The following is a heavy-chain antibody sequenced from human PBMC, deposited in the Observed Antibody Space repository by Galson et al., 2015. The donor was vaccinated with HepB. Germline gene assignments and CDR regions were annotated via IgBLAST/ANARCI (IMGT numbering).Heavy chain of an antibody. Sequence: SLRLSCAGSGFRFHYYALHWVRQAPGKGLEFVSGISHNGGATKFADSVRDRFTTSRDNSKNTMYLQMNSLRTEDTAVYYCVKEDILTGYSVGSFHFWGRGTMVTVSS. D-gene: IGHD3-9*01. V-gene: IGHV3-64D*06. J-gene: IGHJ3*01. CDR2: ISHNGGAT. CDR3: VKEDILTGYSVGSFHF. CDR1: GFRFHYYA.